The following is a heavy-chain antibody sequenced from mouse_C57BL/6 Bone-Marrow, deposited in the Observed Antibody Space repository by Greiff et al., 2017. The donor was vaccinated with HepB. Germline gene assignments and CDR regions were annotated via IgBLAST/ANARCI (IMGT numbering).Heavy chain of an antibody. CDR3: ARPRYDYDGAWFAY. Sequence: QVQLQQSGAELARPGASVKLSCKASGYTFTSYGISWVKQRTGQGLEWIGEIYPRSGNTYYNEKFKGKATLTADKSSSTAYMELRSLSSEDSAVYFCARPRYDYDGAWFAYWGQGTLVTVSA. J-gene: IGHJ3*01. D-gene: IGHD2-4*01. V-gene: IGHV1-81*01. CDR2: IYPRSGNT. CDR1: GYTFTSYG.